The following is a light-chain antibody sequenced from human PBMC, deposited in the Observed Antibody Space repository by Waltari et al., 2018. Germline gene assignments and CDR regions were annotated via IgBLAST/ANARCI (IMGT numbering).Light chain of an antibody. J-gene: IGKJ2*01. CDR2: KVS. CDR3: MQGTHWPYT. V-gene: IGKV2-30*01. Sequence: DAVLTQSPLSLPVTLGQPASISCRSRQSLVFIDGNTYLNWFQQRPGQSPRRLIYKVSDRDSGVPDRFSGSGSGTDFTLKISRVEAEDVAMYYCMQGTHWPYTFGQGTKLEIK. CDR1: QSLVFIDGNTY.